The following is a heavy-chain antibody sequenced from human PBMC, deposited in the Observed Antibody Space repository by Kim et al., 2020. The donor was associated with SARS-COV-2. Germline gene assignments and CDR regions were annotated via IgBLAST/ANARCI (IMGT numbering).Heavy chain of an antibody. CDR3: VREGLGSTHYMDV. D-gene: IGHD1-7*01. CDR1: GFTLNNYD. J-gene: IGHJ6*03. CDR2: ISSTSRTI. V-gene: IGHV3-48*03. Sequence: GGSLRLSCAASGFTLNNYDMTWVRQAPGKGLEWLAYISSTSRTIYYAESGKGRLTISRDNAKNSLYVQMSSLKVEDTAVYFCVREGLGSTHYMDVWGKGT.